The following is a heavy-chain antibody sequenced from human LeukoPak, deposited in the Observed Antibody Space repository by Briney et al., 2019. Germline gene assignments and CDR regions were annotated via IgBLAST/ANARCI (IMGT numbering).Heavy chain of an antibody. Sequence: TGGSLRLSCTSSGFTFSSDAMTWVRQAPGKGLEWVSSISGSGDGTYYADSVKGRFTISRDNSKNTLYLQMNSLTAEDTAVYYCANKPAGFDPWGQGTLSPSPQ. V-gene: IGHV3-23*01. D-gene: IGHD1-14*01. CDR2: ISGSGDGT. CDR1: GFTFSSDA. J-gene: IGHJ5*02. CDR3: ANKPAGFDP.